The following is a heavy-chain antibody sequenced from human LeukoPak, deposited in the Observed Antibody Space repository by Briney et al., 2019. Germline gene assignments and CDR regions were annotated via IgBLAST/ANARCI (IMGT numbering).Heavy chain of an antibody. CDR1: GFTFDDYT. CDR3: AKDRFRYCSGGSCYPFDY. CDR2: ISRDGGST. D-gene: IGHD2-15*01. V-gene: IGHV3-43*01. J-gene: IGHJ4*02. Sequence: PGGSLRLSCAASGFTFDDYTMHWVRQAPGKGLEWVSLISRDGGSTYYADSVKGRFTISRDNSKNSLYLQMNSLRTEDTALYYCAKDRFRYCSGGSCYPFDYWGQGTLVTVSS.